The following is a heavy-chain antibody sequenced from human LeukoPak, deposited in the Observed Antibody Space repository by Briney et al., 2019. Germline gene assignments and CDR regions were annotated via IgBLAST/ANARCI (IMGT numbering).Heavy chain of an antibody. J-gene: IGHJ4*02. CDR2: ISSSSSFI. V-gene: IGHV3-21*01. CDR1: GFTVSSNY. Sequence: LGGSLRLSCAASGFTVSSNYMNWVRQAPGKGLEWVSPISSSSSFIYYADSVKGRFTISRDNAKNSLYLQMNSLRAEDTAVYYCGRGVYGGPADYWGQGTLVTVSS. D-gene: IGHD4-23*01. CDR3: GRGVYGGPADY.